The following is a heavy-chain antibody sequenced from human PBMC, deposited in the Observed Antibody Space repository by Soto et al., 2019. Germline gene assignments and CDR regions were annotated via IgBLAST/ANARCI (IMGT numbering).Heavy chain of an antibody. Sequence: GGSLRLSCAASGFAFSSYGMHWVRQAPGKGLEWVAVIWYDGSNKYYADSVKGRFTISRDNSKNTLYLQMNSLRAEDTAVYYCARDREGGYSYGNDAFDIWGQGTMVTVSS. CDR3: ARDREGGYSYGNDAFDI. D-gene: IGHD5-18*01. V-gene: IGHV3-33*01. J-gene: IGHJ3*02. CDR2: IWYDGSNK. CDR1: GFAFSSYG.